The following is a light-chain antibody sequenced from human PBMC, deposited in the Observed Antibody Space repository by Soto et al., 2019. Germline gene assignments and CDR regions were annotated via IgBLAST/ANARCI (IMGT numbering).Light chain of an antibody. CDR2: DAS. CDR3: LQYYSYPWT. Sequence: DIQMTQSPSTLSGSVGDRVTITCRASQTIRGWLAWYQQKSGKAPKLLIYDASSLESGVPSSFSGSGSGTEFTLTISSLQPEDFAIYYCLQYYSYPWTFGQGTKV. V-gene: IGKV1-5*01. J-gene: IGKJ1*01. CDR1: QTIRGW.